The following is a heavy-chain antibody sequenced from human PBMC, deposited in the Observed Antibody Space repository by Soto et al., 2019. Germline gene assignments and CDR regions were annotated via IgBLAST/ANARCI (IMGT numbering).Heavy chain of an antibody. D-gene: IGHD2-8*02. J-gene: IGHJ4*02. CDR2: IYHSGTT. V-gene: IGHV4-59*12. CDR1: RGSSDDYD. Sequence: VSRGSSDDYDGNWIRQPPGKGLEWIGCIYHSGTTNYNPSLKSRVTISVDRSKNQFSLKLTSVTAADTAVYYCARDKITGLFDYWGQGTLVTVSS. CDR3: ARDKITGLFDY.